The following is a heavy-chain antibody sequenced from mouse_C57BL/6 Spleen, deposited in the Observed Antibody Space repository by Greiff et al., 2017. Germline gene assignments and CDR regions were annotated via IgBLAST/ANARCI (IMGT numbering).Heavy chain of an antibody. CDR3: ARPHYYGSSPWFAY. Sequence: EVKLVESGGGLVKPGGSLKLSCAASGFTFSDYGMHWVRQAPEKGLEWVAYISSGSSTIYYADTVKGRFTISRDNAKNTRFLQMTSLRSEDTAMYYCARPHYYGSSPWFAYWGQGTLVTVSA. J-gene: IGHJ3*01. V-gene: IGHV5-17*01. CDR1: GFTFSDYG. D-gene: IGHD1-1*01. CDR2: ISSGSSTI.